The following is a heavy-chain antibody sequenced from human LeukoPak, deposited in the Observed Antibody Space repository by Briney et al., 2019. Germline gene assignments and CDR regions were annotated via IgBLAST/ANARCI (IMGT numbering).Heavy chain of an antibody. Sequence: PGGSLRLSCAASGFIFSNHWMSWVRQAPGKGLEWVANIQQDGDEKYYVDSVKGRFTISRDNAKNSLYLQMNSLRADDTAVYYCARISGSYYLDAFDIWGQGTMVIVSS. D-gene: IGHD1-26*01. J-gene: IGHJ3*02. CDR2: IQQDGDEK. CDR1: GFIFSNHW. V-gene: IGHV3-7*01. CDR3: ARISGSYYLDAFDI.